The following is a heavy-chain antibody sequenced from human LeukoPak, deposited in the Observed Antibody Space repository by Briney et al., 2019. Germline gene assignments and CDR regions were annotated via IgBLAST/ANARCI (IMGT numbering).Heavy chain of an antibody. Sequence: SETLSLTCTVSGGSISSGSYYWSWIRQPAGKGLEWIGRIYTSGSTNYNPSLKSRVTISVDTSKNQFSLKLNSVIATDTAVYYCARELHSGSYYFDYWGQGTLVTVSS. V-gene: IGHV4-61*02. CDR3: ARELHSGSYYFDY. J-gene: IGHJ4*02. D-gene: IGHD1-26*01. CDR1: GGSISSGSYY. CDR2: IYTSGST.